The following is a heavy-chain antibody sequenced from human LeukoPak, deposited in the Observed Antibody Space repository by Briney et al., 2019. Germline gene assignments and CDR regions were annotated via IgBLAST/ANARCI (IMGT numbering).Heavy chain of an antibody. CDR2: IRSKAYGGTT. CDR1: GFTFGDYA. CDR3: TRGYDFWSGYGLDY. V-gene: IGHV3-49*04. D-gene: IGHD3-3*01. Sequence: GGSLRLSCTASGFTFGDYAMRWVRQAPGKGLEWVGFIRSKAYGGTTEYAASVKGRFTISRDDSKSIAYLQMNSLKTEDTAVYYCTRGYDFWSGYGLDYWGQGTLVTVSS. J-gene: IGHJ4*02.